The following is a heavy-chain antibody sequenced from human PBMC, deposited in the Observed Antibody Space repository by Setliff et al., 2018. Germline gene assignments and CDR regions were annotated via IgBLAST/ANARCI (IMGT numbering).Heavy chain of an antibody. V-gene: IGHV3-15*01. Sequence: GGSLRLSCEASGFIFKNHALTWVRQAPGKGLEWVGRVKSKTEGATTDYATPVKGRFTISRDDSKRTLYLQMNSLKNEDTALYYCMSTPSGTYSTYYYYYNMDVWGKGTQVTVSS. J-gene: IGHJ6*03. D-gene: IGHD3-10*01. CDR1: GFIFKNHA. CDR3: MSTPSGTYSTYYYYYNMDV. CDR2: VKSKTEGATT.